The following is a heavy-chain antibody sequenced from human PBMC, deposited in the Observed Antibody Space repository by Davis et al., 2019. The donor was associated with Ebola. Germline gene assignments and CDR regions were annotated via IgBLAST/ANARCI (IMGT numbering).Heavy chain of an antibody. J-gene: IGHJ6*02. Sequence: ASVKVSCKVSGYTLTELSMHWVRQAPGKGLEWMGGFDPEDGETIYAQKFQGRVTMTRNTSISTAYMELSSLRSEDTAVYYCAREIVPAASHYYYGMDVWGQGTTVTVSS. CDR2: FDPEDGET. CDR3: AREIVPAASHYYYGMDV. CDR1: GYTLTELS. D-gene: IGHD2-2*01. V-gene: IGHV1-24*01.